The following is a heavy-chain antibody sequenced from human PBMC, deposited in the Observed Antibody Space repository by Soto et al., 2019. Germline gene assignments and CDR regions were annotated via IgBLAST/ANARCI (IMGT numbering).Heavy chain of an antibody. J-gene: IGHJ3*01. V-gene: IGHV1-2*02. CDR1: GYVFSNYF. Sequence: ASVKVSCKASGYVFSNYFMHWVRQAPGQGLEWMGYINPQSGGSKYEDNFQDRVTMTRDTPKTTVYMKLRGLTSDDTAVYYCARDRVRTPEGVDSFELWGKGKLVTVSS. D-gene: IGHD3-10*01. CDR3: ARDRVRTPEGVDSFEL. CDR2: INPQSGGS.